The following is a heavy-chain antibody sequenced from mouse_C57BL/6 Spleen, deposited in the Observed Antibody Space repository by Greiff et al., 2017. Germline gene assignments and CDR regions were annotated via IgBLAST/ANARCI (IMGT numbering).Heavy chain of an antibody. CDR3: ARRENGYPFDY. D-gene: IGHD2-2*01. V-gene: IGHV1-76*01. J-gene: IGHJ2*01. CDR1: GYTFTDYY. Sequence: QVQLQQSGAELVRPGASVKLPCKASGYTFTDYYINWVKQRPGQGLEWIARIYPGSGNTYYNEKFKGKATLTAEQSSSTAYMQLSSLPSEDSAVYFCARRENGYPFDYWGQGTTLTVSS. CDR2: IYPGSGNT.